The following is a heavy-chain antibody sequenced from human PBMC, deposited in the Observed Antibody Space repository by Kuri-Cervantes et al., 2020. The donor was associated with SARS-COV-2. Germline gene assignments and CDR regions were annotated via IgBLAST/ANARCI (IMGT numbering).Heavy chain of an antibody. CDR3: ARGIVVTFDY. Sequence: ASVKVSCKASGYTITNYAMNWLRQVPGQRPEWIGSISVGRQNTKYSQKFQGRITITRDTSASTVYMELSSLTSADTAIYYCARGIVVTFDYWGQGTLVTVSS. V-gene: IGHV1-3*01. D-gene: IGHD3-22*01. CDR2: ISVGRQNT. J-gene: IGHJ4*02. CDR1: GYTITNYA.